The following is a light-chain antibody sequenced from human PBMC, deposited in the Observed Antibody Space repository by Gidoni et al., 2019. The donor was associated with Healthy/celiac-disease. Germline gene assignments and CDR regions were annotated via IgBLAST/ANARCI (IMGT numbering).Light chain of an antibody. CDR2: AAS. J-gene: IGKJ3*01. CDR3: QQSYSTPFT. CDR1: QSISSY. V-gene: IGKV1-39*01. Sequence: DIQMTQSPSSLAASVVDRITITCRASQSISSYLNWYQHKPGKAPKLLMYAASSLQSGVPSRFSGSGSGTDFTLIISRLQPEYCATYYCQQSYSTPFTFGHGTKVDIK.